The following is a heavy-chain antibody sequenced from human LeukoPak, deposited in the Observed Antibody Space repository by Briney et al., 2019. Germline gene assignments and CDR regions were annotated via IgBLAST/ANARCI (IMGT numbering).Heavy chain of an antibody. D-gene: IGHD3-10*02. CDR2: IYYSGGT. J-gene: IGHJ4*02. CDR1: GVSISNSY. CDR3: ARAYVNPYFGY. Sequence: PSETLSLTCTVSGVSISNSYWSWIRQPPGKGLEWIGYIYYSGGTNYNPSLKSRVTISVDTSKNQFSLKLTSVTAADTAVYYCARAYVNPYFGYWGQGTLVTVSS. V-gene: IGHV4-59*01.